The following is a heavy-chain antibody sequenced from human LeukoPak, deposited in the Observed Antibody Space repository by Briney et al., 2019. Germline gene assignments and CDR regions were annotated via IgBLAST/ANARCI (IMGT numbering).Heavy chain of an antibody. V-gene: IGHV4-59*01. CDR1: GGSISSYY. Sequence: SSETLSLTCTVSGGSISSYYWSWIRQPPGKGLEWIGNIHYSGSTKYYPSLKSRVTILVDTSRNQLSLRMSSVTAADTAVYYCARVGGWEPKLHGVTFDYLGQGTLVTVSS. D-gene: IGHD1-26*01. J-gene: IGHJ4*02. CDR2: IHYSGST. CDR3: ARVGGWEPKLHGVTFDY.